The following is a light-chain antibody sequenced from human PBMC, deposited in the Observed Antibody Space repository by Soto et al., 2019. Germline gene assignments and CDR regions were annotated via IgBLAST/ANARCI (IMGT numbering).Light chain of an antibody. CDR1: QGIGRS. CDR3: QHFNSYPHS. J-gene: IGKJ5*01. Sequence: AIHLAQSPSSLSASVGYRVTVTCRASQGIGRSVAWYQQKPGNPPKLLISAASTLESGVPSRFTGGGYGTDFTLTISSLQPEDFATYYCQHFNSYPHSFGQGTRLEI. V-gene: IGKV1-13*02. CDR2: AAS.